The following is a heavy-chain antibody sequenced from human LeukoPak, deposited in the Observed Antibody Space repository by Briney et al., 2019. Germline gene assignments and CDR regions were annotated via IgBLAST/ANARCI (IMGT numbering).Heavy chain of an antibody. V-gene: IGHV3-21*01. Sequence: PGGSLRLSCAASRFTFGSYKVNWVRQAPGKGLEWVSSISSSSSYIYYADSVKGRFTISRDNARNSLYLQMNSLRAEDTAVYYCARESGSGEFDYWGQGTLVTVSS. CDR1: RFTFGSYK. D-gene: IGHD2-15*01. CDR3: ARESGSGEFDY. J-gene: IGHJ4*02. CDR2: ISSSSSYI.